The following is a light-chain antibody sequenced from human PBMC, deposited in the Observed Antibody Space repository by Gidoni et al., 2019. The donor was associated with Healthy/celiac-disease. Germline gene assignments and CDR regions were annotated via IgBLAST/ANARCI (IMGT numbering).Light chain of an antibody. CDR2: DDN. V-gene: IGLV3-21*03. J-gene: IGLJ2*01. CDR1: NLGSKS. CDR3: QVWDSSSDHPNVV. Sequence: SYVLTQPPSVSVAPGKPARITCGGNNLGSKSVHWYQQKPGQAPVMVVYDDNDRPSGIPERFSGSNSGNTATLTISRVEAGDEADYYCQVWDSSSDHPNVVFGGGTKLTVL.